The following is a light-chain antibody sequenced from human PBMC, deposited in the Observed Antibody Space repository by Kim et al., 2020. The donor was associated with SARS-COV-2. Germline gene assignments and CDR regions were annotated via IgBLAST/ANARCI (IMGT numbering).Light chain of an antibody. CDR1: QSISSH. CDR3: QQSYITPFT. J-gene: IGKJ3*01. CDR2: AAS. Sequence: DIQMTQSPSSLSASVGDRVTITCRTTQSISSHLNWYQQKPGRAPKLLISAASTLQGGVPSRFSGSGSETDCTLTISSLQPEDFATYFCQQSYITPFTFGPGTKVDIK. V-gene: IGKV1-39*01.